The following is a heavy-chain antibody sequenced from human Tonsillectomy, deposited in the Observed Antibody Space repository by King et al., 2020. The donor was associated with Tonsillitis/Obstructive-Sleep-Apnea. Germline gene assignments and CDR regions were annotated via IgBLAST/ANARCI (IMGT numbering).Heavy chain of an antibody. V-gene: IGHV4-39*01. J-gene: IGHJ4*02. CDR3: ARHKGIAVAGYFDY. Sequence: LQLQESGPGLVKPSETLSLTCTVSGGSISSSSYYWGWIRQPPGKGLEWIGSMYYSGSTYYNPSLKSRVTISVDTSKNQFSLKLSSVTAADPAAYYCARHKGIAVAGYFDYWGQGTLVTVSS. CDR1: GGSISSSSYY. D-gene: IGHD6-13*01. CDR2: MYYSGST.